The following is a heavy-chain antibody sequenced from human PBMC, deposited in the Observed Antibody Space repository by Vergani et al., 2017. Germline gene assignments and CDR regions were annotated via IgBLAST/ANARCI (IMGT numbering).Heavy chain of an antibody. D-gene: IGHD6-6*01. CDR1: GGSISSSSYY. J-gene: IGHJ5*02. V-gene: IGHV4-39*07. Sequence: QLQLQESGPGLVKPSETLSLTCTVSGGSISSSSYYWGWIRQPPGKGLEWIGSIYHSGSTYYNPSLKSRVTISVDRSKNQFSLKLSSVTAADTAVYYCARDRPSYSSSSSWFDPWGQGTLVTVSS. CDR2: IYHSGST. CDR3: ARDRPSYSSSSSWFDP.